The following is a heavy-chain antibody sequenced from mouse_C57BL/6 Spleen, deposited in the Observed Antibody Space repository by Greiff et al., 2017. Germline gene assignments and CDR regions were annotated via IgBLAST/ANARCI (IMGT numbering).Heavy chain of an antibody. Sequence: VQLQQPGAELVKPGASVKLSCKASGYTFTSYWMHWVKQRPGQGLEWIGMIHPNSGSTNYNEKFKSKATLTVDKSSSTAYMQLSSLTSEDSAVYYCARGSSYVGYYAMDYWGQGTSVTVSS. D-gene: IGHD1-1*01. CDR1: GYTFTSYW. CDR3: ARGSSYVGYYAMDY. J-gene: IGHJ4*01. V-gene: IGHV1-64*01. CDR2: IHPNSGST.